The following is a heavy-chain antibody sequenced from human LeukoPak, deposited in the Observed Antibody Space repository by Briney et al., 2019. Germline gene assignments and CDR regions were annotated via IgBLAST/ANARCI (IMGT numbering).Heavy chain of an antibody. CDR1: GFTFSTYA. D-gene: IGHD3-16*01. CDR3: ARDFFMTPDY. CDR2: ISYDRSSK. J-gene: IGHJ4*02. V-gene: IGHV3-30*04. Sequence: GGSLRLSCAASGFTFSTYAMHWVRQAPGKGLEWVAVISYDRSSKYYADSVKGRFTISRDNSKNTLYLQMNSLRAEDTAVYYCARDFFMTPDYWGQGTLVTVSS.